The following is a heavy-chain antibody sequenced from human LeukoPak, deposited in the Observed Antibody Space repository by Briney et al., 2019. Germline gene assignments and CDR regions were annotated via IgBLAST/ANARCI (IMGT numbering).Heavy chain of an antibody. CDR3: ARGGTADPGDYKAYFYQ. Sequence: KSSETLSLTCTVTGGPISSYYWSWIRQPPGKGLEWIGYIYYSGSTNYNPSLKSRVTISIDTSKNQLSLKLSSVTASDTAVYYCARGGTADPGDYKAYFYQWVQGTLVTVSS. V-gene: IGHV4-59*01. CDR1: GGPISSYY. J-gene: IGHJ1*01. CDR2: IYYSGST. D-gene: IGHD4-17*01.